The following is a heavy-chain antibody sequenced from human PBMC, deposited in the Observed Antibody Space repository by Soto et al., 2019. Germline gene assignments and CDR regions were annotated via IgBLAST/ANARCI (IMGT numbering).Heavy chain of an antibody. J-gene: IGHJ4*02. CDR3: ARDWGRGQFLTNKDY. CDR1: GYTFTSYG. CDR2: ISAYNGNT. Sequence: GASVKVSCKASGYTFTSYGISWVRQAPGQGLEWMGWISAYNGNTNYAQKLQGRVTMTTDTPTSTAYMELRSLRSDDTAVYYCARDWGRGQFLTNKDYWGQGTLVTVSS. D-gene: IGHD3-9*01. V-gene: IGHV1-18*01.